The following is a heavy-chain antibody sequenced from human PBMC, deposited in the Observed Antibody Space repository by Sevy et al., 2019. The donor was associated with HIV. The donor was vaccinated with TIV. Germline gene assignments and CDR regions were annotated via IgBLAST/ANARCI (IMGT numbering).Heavy chain of an antibody. Sequence: GGSLRLSCAASGFTFSSYWMSWVRQAPGKGLEWVANIKQDGSEKYYVDSVKGRFTISRDNAKNSLYRQMNSLRAEDTAVYYCAREAQQHYDSSGYFTPYFDYWGQGTLVTVSS. V-gene: IGHV3-7*03. CDR3: AREAQQHYDSSGYFTPYFDY. CDR1: GFTFSSYW. J-gene: IGHJ4*02. D-gene: IGHD3-22*01. CDR2: IKQDGSEK.